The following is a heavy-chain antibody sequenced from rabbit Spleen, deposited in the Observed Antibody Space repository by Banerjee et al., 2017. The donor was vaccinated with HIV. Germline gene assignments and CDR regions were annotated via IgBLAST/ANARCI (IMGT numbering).Heavy chain of an antibody. CDR1: GFSFSSSDY. D-gene: IGHD1-1*01. CDR2: IAGSSSGFT. Sequence: QEQLVESGGGLVQPEGSLTLTCTASGFSFSSSDYMCWVRQAPGKGLEWISCIAGSSSGFTYSASWAKGRFTCSKTSSTTATLQMTRLTVADTATYFCARDSSSSFSSYGMDLWGQGTLVTVS. J-gene: IGHJ6*01. V-gene: IGHV1S45*01. CDR3: ARDSSSSFSSYGMDL.